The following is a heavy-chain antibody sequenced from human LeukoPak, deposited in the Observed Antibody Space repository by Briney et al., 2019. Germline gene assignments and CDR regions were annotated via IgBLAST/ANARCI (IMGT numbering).Heavy chain of an antibody. J-gene: IGHJ4*02. CDR1: GGSIGSRNW. V-gene: IGHV4-4*02. CDR3: ARDQAAVGVYYFDY. CDR2: IYQSGSS. Sequence: SETLSLTCAVSGGSIGSRNWWSWVRQPPGKGLQWIGEIYQSGSSIYNPSLRSRVTMSVDKSKDQLSLKLSSVTAADTAVYYCARDQAAVGVYYFDYWGQGTLVTVSS. D-gene: IGHD6-25*01.